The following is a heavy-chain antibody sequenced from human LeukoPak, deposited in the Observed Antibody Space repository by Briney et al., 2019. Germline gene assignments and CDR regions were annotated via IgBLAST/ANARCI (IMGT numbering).Heavy chain of an antibody. V-gene: IGHV1-18*01. J-gene: IGHJ6*03. Sequence: ASVKVSCKASGYSSTNYGISWVRQAPGQGLEWMGWIHIYRGNTNYAQKFQGRVTMTTDTSTSTVCMELSSLRSEDTAVYYCARGAGYSYDCYMDVWGKGTTVTVSS. CDR2: IHIYRGNT. CDR1: GYSSTNYG. CDR3: ARGAGYSYDCYMDV. D-gene: IGHD5-18*01.